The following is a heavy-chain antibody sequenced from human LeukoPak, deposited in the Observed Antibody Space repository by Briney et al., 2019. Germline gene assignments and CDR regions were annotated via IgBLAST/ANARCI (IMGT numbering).Heavy chain of an antibody. CDR3: TRDIVWLQLQD. CDR1: GFAFPGYW. CDR2: IGKDGSEK. J-gene: IGHJ4*02. V-gene: IGHV3-7*01. D-gene: IGHD2-21*01. Sequence: GGSLRLSCSASGFAFPGYWMVWVRQAPGKGLEWVASIGKDGSEKDYADSVKDRFIISRDNARNLLYLQMNSFGVQDTGTYFCTRDIVWLQLQDWGQGALVTVSS.